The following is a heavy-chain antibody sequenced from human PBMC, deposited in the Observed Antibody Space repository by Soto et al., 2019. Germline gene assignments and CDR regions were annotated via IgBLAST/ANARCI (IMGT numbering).Heavy chain of an antibody. CDR2: MNPNRGNT. V-gene: IGHV1-8*01. J-gene: IGHJ6*02. CDR3: AREKNSYGMDV. Sequence: QVQLVQSGAEVKKPGASVKVSCKASGYTFTSYDINLVRQATGQGREWMGWMNPNRGNTGYAQKFEGRVTMTRNTSISTAYMELSSLRSEDTAVYCCAREKNSYGMDVWGQGTTVTVSS. CDR1: GYTFTSYD.